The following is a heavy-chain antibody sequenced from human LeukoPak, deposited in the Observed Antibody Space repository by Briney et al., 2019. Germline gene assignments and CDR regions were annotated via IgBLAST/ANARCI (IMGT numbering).Heavy chain of an antibody. CDR1: GDSVSNNNFA. CDR2: TYYRSKWYN. D-gene: IGHD1-1*01. V-gene: IGHV6-1*01. CDR3: ARENWISYNWFDP. J-gene: IGHJ5*02. Sequence: SQTLSLTCALSGDSVSNNNFAWNWIRQSPSRGLEWLGRTYYRSKWYNDYVVSVKSRITINPDTSKNQFSLQLNSVTPEDTAVYYCARENWISYNWFDPWGQGILVTVSS.